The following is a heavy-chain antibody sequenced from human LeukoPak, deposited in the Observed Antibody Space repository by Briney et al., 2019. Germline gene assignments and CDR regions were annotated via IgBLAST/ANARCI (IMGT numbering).Heavy chain of an antibody. D-gene: IGHD2-2*01. Sequence: ASVKVAFQSSGYTFTNYGISWVRQPPGQGLEWMGCIRAYNGNTNYAQKLQGRVTMTADTSTSTAYMELRSLRSDDTAVYYCARAPGDIVVVPAATPLAFDYWGQGTLVTVSS. CDR2: IRAYNGNT. CDR3: ARAPGDIVVVPAATPLAFDY. CDR1: GYTFTNYG. V-gene: IGHV1-18*01. J-gene: IGHJ4*02.